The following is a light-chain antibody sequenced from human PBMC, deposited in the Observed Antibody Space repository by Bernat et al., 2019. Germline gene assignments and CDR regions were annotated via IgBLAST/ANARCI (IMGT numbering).Light chain of an antibody. Sequence: AIHLTQSPSSLSASVGDRVTITCRASQGISSALAWYQQKPGKAPKLLIYDVSSLESGVPSRFSGSGSGTDFTLTISSLQPEDFATYYCQQFNDYPINFGQGTRLKIK. J-gene: IGKJ5*01. CDR2: DVS. CDR1: QGISSA. CDR3: QQFNDYPIN. V-gene: IGKV1D-13*01.